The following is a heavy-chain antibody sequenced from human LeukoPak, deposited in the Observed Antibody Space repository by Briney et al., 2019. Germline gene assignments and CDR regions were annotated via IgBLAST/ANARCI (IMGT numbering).Heavy chain of an antibody. CDR2: IIPIFGTA. CDR1: GGTFSSYA. V-gene: IGHV1-69*05. J-gene: IGHJ4*02. CDR3: ARGRLRSRYSSSWYPTH. Sequence: SVKVSCKASGGTFSSYAISWVRQAPGQGLEWMGGIIPIFGTANYAQKSQGRVTITTDESTSTAYMELSSLRSEDTAVYYCARGRLRSRYSSSWYPTHWGQGTLVTVSS. D-gene: IGHD6-13*01.